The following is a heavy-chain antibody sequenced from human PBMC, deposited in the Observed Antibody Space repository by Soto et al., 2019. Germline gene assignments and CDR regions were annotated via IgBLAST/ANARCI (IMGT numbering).Heavy chain of an antibody. D-gene: IGHD1-7*01. J-gene: IGHJ4*02. Sequence: GGSLRLSCAASGVIVSDNYINWVRQAPGKGLEWVSVTYTGGYTYYADSVKGRFTISRDNSKNTLYLQMNSLRAEDTAVYYCAREVSGTSFDYWGQGTLVTVSS. CDR1: GVIVSDNY. V-gene: IGHV3-53*01. CDR2: TYTGGYT. CDR3: AREVSGTSFDY.